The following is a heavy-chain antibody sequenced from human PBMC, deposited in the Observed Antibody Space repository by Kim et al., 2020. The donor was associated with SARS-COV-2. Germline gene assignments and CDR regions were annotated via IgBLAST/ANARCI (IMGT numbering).Heavy chain of an antibody. Sequence: SETLSLTCTVSGYSISSGYYWGWIRQPPGKGLEWIGSIYHSGSTYYNPSLKSRVTISVDTSKNQFSLKLSSVTAADTAVYYCARSGYYYDSSGPKGYWGQGTLVTVSS. J-gene: IGHJ4*02. CDR3: ARSGYYYDSSGPKGY. CDR2: IYHSGST. CDR1: GYSISSGYY. D-gene: IGHD3-22*01. V-gene: IGHV4-38-2*02.